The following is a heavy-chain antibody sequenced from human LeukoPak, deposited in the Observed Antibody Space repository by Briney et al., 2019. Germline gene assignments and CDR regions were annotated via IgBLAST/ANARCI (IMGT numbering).Heavy chain of an antibody. CDR3: ARHEGLRIAARRGGEITRSGLDY. V-gene: IGHV5-51*01. D-gene: IGHD6-6*01. CDR1: GYSFTTYW. J-gene: IGHJ4*02. CDR2: IYPGDSDT. Sequence: GESLKISCKGSGYSFTTYWIGWVRQMPGKGLEWMGIIYPGDSDTRYSPSFQGQVTISADKSISTAYLQWSSLKASDTAMYYCARHEGLRIAARRGGEITRSGLDYWGQGTLVTVSS.